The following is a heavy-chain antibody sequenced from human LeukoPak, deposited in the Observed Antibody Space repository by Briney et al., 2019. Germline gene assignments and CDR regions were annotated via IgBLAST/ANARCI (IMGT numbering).Heavy chain of an antibody. CDR3: AREGYCSSTSCPDYYYYYGMDV. CDR1: GYTFTIYG. V-gene: IGHV1-18*01. J-gene: IGHJ6*02. Sequence: ASVTVSFKGSGYTFTIYGISWVRQAQGQGRGWMGWISAYNGNTNYAQKLQGRVTMTTDTSTSTAYMELRSLRSDDTAVYYCAREGYCSSTSCPDYYYYYGMDVWGQGTTVTVSS. D-gene: IGHD2-2*01. CDR2: ISAYNGNT.